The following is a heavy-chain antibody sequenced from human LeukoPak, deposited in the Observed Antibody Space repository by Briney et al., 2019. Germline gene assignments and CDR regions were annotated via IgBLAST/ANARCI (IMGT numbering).Heavy chain of an antibody. CDR1: GFTFSNYP. D-gene: IGHD6-13*01. V-gene: IGHV3-30-3*01. Sequence: PGGSLRLSCAASGFTFSNYPMHWVRQAPGKGLEWVAVISSDGNNKYYADSVKGRFTISRDNSKNTLYLQMNSLRAEDTAVYYCAKDRAVGDSSWAPEWFDPWGQGTLVTVSS. J-gene: IGHJ5*02. CDR2: ISSDGNNK. CDR3: AKDRAVGDSSWAPEWFDP.